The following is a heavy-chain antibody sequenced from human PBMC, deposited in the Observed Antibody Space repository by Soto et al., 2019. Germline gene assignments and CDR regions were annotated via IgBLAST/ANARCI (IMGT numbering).Heavy chain of an antibody. CDR1: GGSFSGYY. CDR2: INHSGST. V-gene: IGHV4-34*01. CDR3: ARVASSITMVRGVTLSWSFDL. D-gene: IGHD3-10*01. Sequence: SETLSLTCAVYGGSFSGYYWSWIRQPPGKGLEWIGEINHSGSTNYNPSLKSRVTISVDTSKNQFSLKLSSVTAADTAVYYCARVASSITMVRGVTLSWSFDLWGRGTLVTVSS. J-gene: IGHJ2*01.